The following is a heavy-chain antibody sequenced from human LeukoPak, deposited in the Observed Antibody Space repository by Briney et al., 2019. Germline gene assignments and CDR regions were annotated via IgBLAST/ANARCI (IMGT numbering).Heavy chain of an antibody. D-gene: IGHD5-24*01. Sequence: ASVKVSCKASGYTFTDYYMHWVRQAPGQGLEWMGWINPNSGGTNYAQKFQGRVSMTRDTSISTAYKELSRLRSDDTAVYYCARNTINWFDPWGQGVLVTVSS. CDR3: ARNTINWFDP. CDR1: GYTFTDYY. V-gene: IGHV1-2*02. J-gene: IGHJ5*02. CDR2: INPNSGGT.